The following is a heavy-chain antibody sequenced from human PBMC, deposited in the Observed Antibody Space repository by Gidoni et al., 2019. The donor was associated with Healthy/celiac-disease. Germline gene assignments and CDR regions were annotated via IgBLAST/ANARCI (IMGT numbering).Heavy chain of an antibody. CDR1: GFNFSSYA. Sequence: EVQLVESGGGLVQPGGSLRLSCSASGFNFSSYAMHWVRQAPGKGLEYVSAISSNGGSTYYADSVKGRFTISRDNSKNTLYLQMSSLRAEDTAVYYCVRDPLTYDFWSGYFDYWGQGTLVTVSS. CDR3: VRDPLTYDFWSGYFDY. CDR2: ISSNGGST. D-gene: IGHD3-3*01. V-gene: IGHV3-64D*06. J-gene: IGHJ4*02.